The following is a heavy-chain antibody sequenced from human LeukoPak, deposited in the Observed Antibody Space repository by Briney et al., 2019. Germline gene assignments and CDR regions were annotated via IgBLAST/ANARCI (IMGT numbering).Heavy chain of an antibody. V-gene: IGHV4-59*03. D-gene: IGHD4-11*01. CDR1: GVSISTSW. CDR2: RCDDGRD. CDR3: ARTTRVTPDGRAEYFED. Sequence: SETLSLTCTVSGVSISTSWWSWIRQSPGRGLEWVGYRCDDGRDLYNPSLRSRVSRVTISVDASEKQFSLSLRSVTAADTAMYYCARTTRVTPDGRAEYFEDWGQGTLVIVSS. J-gene: IGHJ1*01.